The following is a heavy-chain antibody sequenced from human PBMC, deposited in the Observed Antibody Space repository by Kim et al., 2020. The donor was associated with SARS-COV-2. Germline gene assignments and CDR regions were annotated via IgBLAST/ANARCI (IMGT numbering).Heavy chain of an antibody. V-gene: IGHV3-9*01. D-gene: IGHD2-2*01. CDR3: AKDMGTTPSSSVDY. J-gene: IGHJ4*02. Sequence: AESVEGRFTMSRDNAKNSLYLQMSSLSDEDTAFYYCAKDMGTTPSSSVDYWGQGTLVTVSS.